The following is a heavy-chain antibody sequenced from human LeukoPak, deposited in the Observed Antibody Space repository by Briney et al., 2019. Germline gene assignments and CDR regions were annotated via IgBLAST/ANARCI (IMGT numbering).Heavy chain of an antibody. CDR3: TTDTYYDVLTGYYKYDY. Sequence: GGSLRLSCAASGFTFTNARMSWVRQAPGKGLEWVGRIKSNTDDGTTDYAAPVKGRFTISRDDSKNTLYLQMNSLKTEDTAVYYCTTDTYYDVLTGYYKYDYWGQGTLVTVSS. CDR2: IKSNTDDGTT. J-gene: IGHJ4*02. CDR1: GFTFTNAR. V-gene: IGHV3-15*01. D-gene: IGHD3-9*01.